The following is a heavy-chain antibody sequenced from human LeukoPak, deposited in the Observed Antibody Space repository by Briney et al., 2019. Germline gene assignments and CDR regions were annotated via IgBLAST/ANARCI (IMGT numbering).Heavy chain of an antibody. D-gene: IGHD3-22*01. J-gene: IGHJ4*02. V-gene: IGHV1-18*04. CDR3: ASTHYDSSGYYYEY. Sequence: GESLKISCKGSGYSFTSYWIGWVRQAPGQGLEWMGWISAYNGNTNYAQKLQGRVTMTTDTSTSTAYMELRSLRSDDTAVYYCASTHYDSSGYYYEYWGQGTLVTVSS. CDR2: ISAYNGNT. CDR1: GYSFTSYW.